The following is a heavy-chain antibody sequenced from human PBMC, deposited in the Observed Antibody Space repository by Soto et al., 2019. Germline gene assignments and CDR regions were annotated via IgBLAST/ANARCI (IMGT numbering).Heavy chain of an antibody. CDR3: ARARRYCSGGSCYFIFDY. CDR1: GYTFTSYD. Sequence: QVQLVQSGAEVKKPGASVKVSCKASGYTFTSYDINWVRQATGQGLEWMGWMNPNSGNTGYAQKFQGRGTMTRNTSISTAYMELSSLRSEDTAVYYCARARRYCSGGSCYFIFDYWGQGTLVTVSS. V-gene: IGHV1-8*01. CDR2: MNPNSGNT. D-gene: IGHD2-15*01. J-gene: IGHJ4*02.